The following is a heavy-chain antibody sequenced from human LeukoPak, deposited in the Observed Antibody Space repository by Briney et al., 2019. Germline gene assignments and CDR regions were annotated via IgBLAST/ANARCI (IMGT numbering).Heavy chain of an antibody. CDR2: ISSSSSYI. J-gene: IGHJ6*03. Sequence: PGGSLRLSCAASGFTFSSYSMNWVRQAPGKGLEWVSSISSSSSYIYYADSVKGPFTISRDNAKNSLYLQMNSLRAEDTAVYYCARDVGCSSTSCYMSYYMDVWGKGTTVTVSS. V-gene: IGHV3-21*01. CDR3: ARDVGCSSTSCYMSYYMDV. CDR1: GFTFSSYS. D-gene: IGHD2-2*02.